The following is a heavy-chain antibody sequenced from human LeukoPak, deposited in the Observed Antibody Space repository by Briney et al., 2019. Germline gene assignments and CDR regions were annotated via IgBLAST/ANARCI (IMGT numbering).Heavy chain of an antibody. CDR3: AREGTMVRRIFEPGAFDI. Sequence: SETLSLTCAVYGGSFSGYYWSWIRQPPGKGLEWIGEINHSGSTNYNPSLKSRVTISVDTSKNQFSLKLSSVTAADAAVYYCAREGTMVRRIFEPGAFDIWGQGTMVTVSS. D-gene: IGHD3-10*01. J-gene: IGHJ3*02. V-gene: IGHV4-34*01. CDR2: INHSGST. CDR1: GGSFSGYY.